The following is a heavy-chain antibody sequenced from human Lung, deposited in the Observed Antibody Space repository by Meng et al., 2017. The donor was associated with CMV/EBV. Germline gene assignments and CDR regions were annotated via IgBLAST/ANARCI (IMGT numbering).Heavy chain of an antibody. D-gene: IGHD6-19*01. J-gene: IGHJ4*02. CDR2: FYNGGPT. V-gene: IGHV4-39*07. CDR1: GGSISSTDYH. CDR3: ARTSSSGLDC. Sequence: SXTXSLXCSVSGGSISSTDYHWGWIRQPPGKGLEWIGSFYNGGPTSYNPSLKSRVTISIDMSKNQFSLKLSSATAADTAVYYCARTSSSGLDCWGQGTVVTVSS.